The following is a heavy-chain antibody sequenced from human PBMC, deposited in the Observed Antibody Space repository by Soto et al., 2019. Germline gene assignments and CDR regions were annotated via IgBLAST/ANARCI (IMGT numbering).Heavy chain of an antibody. CDR2: FDPEDGET. J-gene: IGHJ4*02. CDR3: ATSYGSGSYTFSLFDS. V-gene: IGHV1-24*01. D-gene: IGHD3-10*01. CDR1: GYTLTELS. Sequence: ASVKVSCKVSGYTLTELSMHWVRQAPGKGLEWMGGFDPEDGETIYAQKFQGRVTMTEDTSTDTAYMELSSLRSEDTAVYYCATSYGSGSYTFSLFDSWGQGTLVTVS.